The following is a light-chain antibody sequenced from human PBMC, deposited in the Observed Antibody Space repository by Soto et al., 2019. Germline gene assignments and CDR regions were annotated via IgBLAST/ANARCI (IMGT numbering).Light chain of an antibody. Sequence: SVLTKPPSVSGAPGQRLTISCTGSSSNIGADYDVHWYQQLPGTAPKLLIYANSNRPSRVPDRFSGSKSGTSASLAITGLQAEDEADYYCRSYDITLSARSVFVTETKVTLL. V-gene: IGLV1-40*01. CDR2: ANS. CDR1: SSNIGADYD. J-gene: IGLJ1*01. CDR3: RSYDITLSARSV.